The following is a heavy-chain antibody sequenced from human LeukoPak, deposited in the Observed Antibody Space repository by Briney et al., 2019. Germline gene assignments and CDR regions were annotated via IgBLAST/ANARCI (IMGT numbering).Heavy chain of an antibody. CDR2: INHSGST. J-gene: IGHJ1*01. CDR3: ARRRDGYNWKYFQH. V-gene: IGHV4-34*01. CDR1: GGPMSSYY. Sequence: SETLSLTCTVSGGPMSSYYWTWIRQPAGKGLEWIGEINHSGSTNYNPSLKSRVTISVDTSKNQFSLKLSSVTAADTAVYYCARRRDGYNWKYFQHWGQGTLVTVSS. D-gene: IGHD5-24*01.